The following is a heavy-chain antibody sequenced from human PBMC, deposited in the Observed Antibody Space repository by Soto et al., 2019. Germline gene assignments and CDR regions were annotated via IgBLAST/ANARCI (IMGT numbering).Heavy chain of an antibody. J-gene: IGHJ6*02. Sequence: SVKVSCKASGGTFSSYAISWVRQAPGQGLEWMGGIIPIFGTANYAQKFQGRVTITADESTSTAYMELSSLRSEDTAVYYCARTPTRNYADYYYGMDVWGQGTTVTVSS. V-gene: IGHV1-69*13. CDR1: GGTFSSYA. D-gene: IGHD4-4*01. CDR3: ARTPTRNYADYYYGMDV. CDR2: IIPIFGTA.